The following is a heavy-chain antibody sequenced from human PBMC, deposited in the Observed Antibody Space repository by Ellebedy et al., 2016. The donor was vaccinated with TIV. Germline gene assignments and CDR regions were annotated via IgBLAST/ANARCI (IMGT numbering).Heavy chain of an antibody. J-gene: IGHJ4*02. CDR1: GYTFTDYH. V-gene: IGHV1-46*04. CDR3: ARVFDLVDYCDY. CDR2: INPSDGST. Sequence: ASVKVSXXTSGYTFTDYHMQWVRQAPGQGLEWLGIINPSDGSTTYAQKLQGRVTLTRETSTSTVYMEVSGLTSEDTAVYYCARVFDLVDYCDYWGQGTLVTVSS. D-gene: IGHD3-9*01.